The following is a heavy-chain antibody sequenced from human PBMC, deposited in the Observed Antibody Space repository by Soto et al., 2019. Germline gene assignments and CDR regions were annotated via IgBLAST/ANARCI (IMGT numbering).Heavy chain of an antibody. J-gene: IGHJ4*02. D-gene: IGHD4-17*01. V-gene: IGHV4-4*07. CDR2: VFSSVSA. CDR3: ARDGMTTGDT. CDR1: GVSVRSYT. Sequence: SETLSLTCIVSGVSVRSYTWSWVRQPANKGLEWIGRVFSSVSATYNPSLKSRVSISMDTPENRISLKLDSVTAADAGVYFCARDGMTTGDTWGPGTLVTAPQ.